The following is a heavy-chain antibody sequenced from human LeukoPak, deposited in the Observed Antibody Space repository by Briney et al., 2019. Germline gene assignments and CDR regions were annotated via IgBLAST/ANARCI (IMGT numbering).Heavy chain of an antibody. CDR2: ISGSGGST. CDR1: GFTFSSYA. J-gene: IGHJ4*02. D-gene: IGHD6-19*01. V-gene: IGHV3-23*01. CDR3: AKVSGYGVAGTGFDY. Sequence: GGSLRLSCAASGFTFSSYAMSWVRQAPGNGLEWVSAISGSGGSTYYADSVKGRFTISRDNSKNTLYLQMNSLRAEDTAVYYCAKVSGYGVAGTGFDYWGQGTLVTVSS.